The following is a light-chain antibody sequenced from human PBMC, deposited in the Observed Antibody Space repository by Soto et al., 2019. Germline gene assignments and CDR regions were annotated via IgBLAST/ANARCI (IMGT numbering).Light chain of an antibody. CDR1: SSDIGSYNF. J-gene: IGLJ2*01. CDR3: CSHAGDHVV. Sequence: QSALTQPASVSGSSGQSITISCTGTSSDIGSYNFVSWYQQHVGKAPKVMTYEGSKRPSGVSDRFSASKSGNTASLTISGLQAEDEADYYCCSHAGDHVVFGGGTKLTVL. V-gene: IGLV2-23*01. CDR2: EGS.